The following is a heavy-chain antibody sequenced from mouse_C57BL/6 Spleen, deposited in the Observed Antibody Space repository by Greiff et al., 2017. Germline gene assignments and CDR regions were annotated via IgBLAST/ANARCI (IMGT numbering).Heavy chain of an antibody. CDR1: GYTFPSYW. V-gene: IGHV1-72*01. CDR2: IDPNSGGT. CDR3: AGDYGSSWDWYFDV. J-gene: IGHJ1*03. Sequence: QVQLQQPGAELVKPGASVTLSCKASGYTFPSYWMHWVKQRPGRGLEWIGRIDPNSGGTKYNEKFKSKATLTVDKPSSTAYMQLSSLTSEDSAVYYCAGDYGSSWDWYFDVWCTGTTVIVSS. D-gene: IGHD1-1*01.